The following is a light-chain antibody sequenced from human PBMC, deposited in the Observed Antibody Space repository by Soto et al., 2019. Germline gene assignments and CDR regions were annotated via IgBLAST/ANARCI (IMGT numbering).Light chain of an antibody. CDR1: QGISTW. CDR2: GAS. V-gene: IGKV1-12*01. CDR3: QQANSFPPT. J-gene: IGKJ4*01. Sequence: DIQMTQSPSSVSASVGDRVTVTCRASQGISTWLVWYQQKPGKAPKLLIYGASSLQSGVPSRFSGRGSGTDFTLTISSLQPEDFATYYCQQANSFPPTFGGGTKVEIK.